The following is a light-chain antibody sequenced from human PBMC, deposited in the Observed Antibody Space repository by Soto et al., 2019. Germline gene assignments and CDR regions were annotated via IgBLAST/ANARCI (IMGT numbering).Light chain of an antibody. CDR1: QSVSSSS. CDR3: QQYGSSPQT. J-gene: IGKJ2*01. CDR2: DAS. V-gene: IGKV3D-20*01. Sequence: EIVLTQSPATLSLSPGERATLSCGASQSVSSSSIAWYQQKPGLAPRLLIYDASYRATGIPDRFSGSGSGTDFTLTISRLEPEDFAVYYCQQYGSSPQTFGQGTKLEIK.